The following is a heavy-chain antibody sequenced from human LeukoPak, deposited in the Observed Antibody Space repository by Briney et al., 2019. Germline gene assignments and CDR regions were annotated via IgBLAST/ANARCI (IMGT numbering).Heavy chain of an antibody. CDR2: ITNDGSST. D-gene: IGHD5-18*01. J-gene: IGHJ6*02. CDR3: AKYGLGSGIQVWGDFGMDV. CDR1: GLTFSSHW. Sequence: GGSLRLSCAASGLTFSSHWMHWVRQAPGKGLVWVSRITNDGSSTTYADSVKGRFTISRDNSKNTLYPQMNSLRAEDTAVYYCAKYGLGSGIQVWGDFGMDVWGQGTTVTVSS. V-gene: IGHV3-74*01.